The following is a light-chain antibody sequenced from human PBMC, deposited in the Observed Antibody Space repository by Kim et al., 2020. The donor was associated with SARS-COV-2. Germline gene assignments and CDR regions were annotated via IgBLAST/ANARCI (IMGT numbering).Light chain of an antibody. V-gene: IGKV3-20*01. J-gene: IGKJ4*01. CDR2: GAS. CDR1: QIVNNNY. CDR3: QQHGSAPLT. Sequence: PRERATLSCRASQIVNNNYLAWYQQKPGQAPRRLIYGASKRVTGIPDRISGSGSGTDFTLTISRLEPEDFAVYYCQQHGSAPLTFGGGTKVDIK.